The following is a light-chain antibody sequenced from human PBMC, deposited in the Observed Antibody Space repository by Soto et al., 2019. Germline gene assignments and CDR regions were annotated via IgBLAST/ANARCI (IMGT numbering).Light chain of an antibody. CDR1: QSISSSY. CDR3: QQYGSSRFT. Sequence: EIVLTQSPGTLYLSPGERATLSCRASQSISSSYLAWYQQKPGQAPRLLVYGASSRATGIPDRFSGSGSGTDFTLTISRLEPEDFAVYYCQQYGSSRFTFGPGTKVDI. J-gene: IGKJ3*01. CDR2: GAS. V-gene: IGKV3-20*01.